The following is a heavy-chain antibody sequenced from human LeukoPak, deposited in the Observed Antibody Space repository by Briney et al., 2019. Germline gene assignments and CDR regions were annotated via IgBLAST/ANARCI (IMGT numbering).Heavy chain of an antibody. D-gene: IGHD4-17*01. V-gene: IGHV3-66*01. J-gene: IGHJ4*02. CDR2: IYSGGNT. Sequence: GGSLRLSCVVSGLTVSSNYMSWVRQAPGKGLEWVSVIYSGGNTNYADSVKSRFLVYRDNSKNTLYLQMNSLRAEDTAVYYCASKLTTGYWGQGTLVTVSS. CDR3: ASKLTTGY. CDR1: GLTVSSNY.